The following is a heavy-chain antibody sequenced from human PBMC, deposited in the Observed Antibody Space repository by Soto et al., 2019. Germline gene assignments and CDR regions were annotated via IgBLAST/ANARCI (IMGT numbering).Heavy chain of an antibody. CDR3: ASTNSRSYDMDV. CDR2: IRSSSSYI. J-gene: IGHJ6*03. CDR1: GFTFSSYS. Sequence: EVQLVEYGGGLVKPGGSLRLSCAASGFTFSSYSMNWFRQGPGKGLEWVSSIRSSSSYIYYADSVKGRFTISRDNAKNSLYLQMNSLRAEDTAVYYCASTNSRSYDMDVWGKGTTVTVSS. V-gene: IGHV3-21*01. D-gene: IGHD6-13*01.